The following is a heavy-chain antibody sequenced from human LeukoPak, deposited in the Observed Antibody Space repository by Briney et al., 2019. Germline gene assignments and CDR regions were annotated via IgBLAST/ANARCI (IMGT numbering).Heavy chain of an antibody. D-gene: IGHD2-15*01. Sequence: ASVKVSCKASGYTFTAYYMHWVRQAPGQGLEWMGWINPNSGGTSSAQKFQGRVTMTRDTSISAAYMELSRLTSDDTAVYYCARDLGYCSGGGCFFDNWGQGTLVTVSS. CDR3: ARDLGYCSGGGCFFDN. CDR2: INPNSGGT. CDR1: GYTFTAYY. J-gene: IGHJ4*02. V-gene: IGHV1-2*02.